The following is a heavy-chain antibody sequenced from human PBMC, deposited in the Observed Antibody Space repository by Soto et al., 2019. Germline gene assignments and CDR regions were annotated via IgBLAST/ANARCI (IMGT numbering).Heavy chain of an antibody. CDR3: AKDDSSGYYPNYFDY. Sequence: GGSLRLSCAASGFTFSSYGMHWVRQAPGKGLEWVAVISYDGSNKYYADSVKGRFTISRDNSKNTLYLQMNSLRAEDTAVYYCAKDDSSGYYPNYFDYWGQGTPVTVSS. CDR1: GFTFSSYG. J-gene: IGHJ4*02. D-gene: IGHD3-22*01. V-gene: IGHV3-30*18. CDR2: ISYDGSNK.